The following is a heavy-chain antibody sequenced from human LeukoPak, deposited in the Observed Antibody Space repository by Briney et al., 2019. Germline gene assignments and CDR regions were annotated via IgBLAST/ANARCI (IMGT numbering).Heavy chain of an antibody. Sequence: ASVKVSCKVSGYTLTELSMHWVRQAPGKGLEWMGGFDPEDGETIYAQKFQGRVTMIEDTSTDTAYMELSSLRSEDTAVYYCATSRDGYNFRYWGQGTLVTVSS. CDR3: ATSRDGYNFRY. CDR2: FDPEDGET. J-gene: IGHJ4*02. CDR1: GYTLTELS. V-gene: IGHV1-24*01. D-gene: IGHD5-24*01.